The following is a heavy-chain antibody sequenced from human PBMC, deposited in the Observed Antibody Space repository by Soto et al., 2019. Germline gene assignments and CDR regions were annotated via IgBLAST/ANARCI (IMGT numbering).Heavy chain of an antibody. CDR2: LSGSGGST. V-gene: IGHV3-23*01. CDR1: GFAFSDYA. CDR3: AKASGRILFLPADF. J-gene: IGHJ4*02. D-gene: IGHD3-10*01. Sequence: GGSLRLSCAASGFAFSDYAMNWVRQSSGKGLEWVSGLSGSGGSTHYADSVKGRFTVSRDNPRNTLYLQMDSLRVEDTAIYYCAKASGRILFLPADFWGQGTRVTVSS.